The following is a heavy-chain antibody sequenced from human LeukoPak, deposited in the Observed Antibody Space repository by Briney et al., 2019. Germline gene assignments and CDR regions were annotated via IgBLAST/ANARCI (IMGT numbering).Heavy chain of an antibody. CDR1: GFTVSSNY. Sequence: GGSLRLSCAAFGFTVSSNYMSWVRQAPGKGLEWVSVIYNGGRTYYADSVKGRFTMSRDNSKNTLYLQMNSLRAEDTALYYCARVYYGSGSLHYYYYYMDVWGTGTTVTISS. CDR2: IYNGGRT. CDR3: ARVYYGSGSLHYYYYYMDV. J-gene: IGHJ6*03. V-gene: IGHV3-53*01. D-gene: IGHD3-10*01.